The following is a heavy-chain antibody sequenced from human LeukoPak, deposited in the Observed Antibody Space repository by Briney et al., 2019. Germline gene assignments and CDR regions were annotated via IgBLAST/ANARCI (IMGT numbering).Heavy chain of an antibody. CDR2: IIPIFGTA. CDR1: GGTFSSYA. J-gene: IGHJ4*02. V-gene: IGHV1-69*01. CDR3: ASAIVVIPATTKFDY. Sequence: GASVKVSCKASGGTFSSYAISWVRQAPGQGLEWMGGIIPIFGTANYAQKFQGRVTITADESTSTAYMELSSLRSEDTAVYYCASAIVVIPATTKFDYWGQGTLVTVSS. D-gene: IGHD2-2*01.